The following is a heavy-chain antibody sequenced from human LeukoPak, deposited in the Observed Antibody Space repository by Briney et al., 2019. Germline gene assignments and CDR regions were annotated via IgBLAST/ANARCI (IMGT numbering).Heavy chain of an antibody. Sequence: PGGSLRLSCAASGFIFSSYEMNWVRQAPGKGLEWVSYISSSGSTKYYADSVKGRFTISRDNSKNTLYLQMNSLRGEDTAVYYCAKDPLGRDWFDPWGQGTLVTVSS. CDR1: GFIFSSYE. V-gene: IGHV3-48*03. CDR3: AKDPLGRDWFDP. J-gene: IGHJ5*02. D-gene: IGHD1-26*01. CDR2: ISSSGSTK.